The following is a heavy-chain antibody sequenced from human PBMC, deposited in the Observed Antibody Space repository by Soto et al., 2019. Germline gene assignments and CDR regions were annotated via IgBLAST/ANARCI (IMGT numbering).Heavy chain of an antibody. CDR1: GFTFSSYA. D-gene: IGHD3-9*01. Sequence: TGGSLRLSCAASGFTFSSYAMHWVRQAPGKGLEWVAVISYDGSNKYYADSVKGRFTISRDNSKNTLYLQMNSLRAEDTAVYYCAREGTVLYFDWLLYPNAFDIWGQGTMVTVSS. V-gene: IGHV3-30-3*01. J-gene: IGHJ3*02. CDR2: ISYDGSNK. CDR3: AREGTVLYFDWLLYPNAFDI.